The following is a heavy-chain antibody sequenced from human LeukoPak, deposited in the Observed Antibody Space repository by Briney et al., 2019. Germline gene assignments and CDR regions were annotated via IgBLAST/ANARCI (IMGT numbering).Heavy chain of an antibody. D-gene: IGHD2-21*02. CDR2: IYSGGST. CDR3: ARDPVGDFDNLGV. Sequence: GGSLRLSCAASGFTVSSNYMSWVRQAPGKGLEWVSVIYSGGSTYYADSVKGRFSISRDDSKNTVYLQMDSLRAEDTAVYYCARDPVGDFDNLGVWGQGTTVTVSS. J-gene: IGHJ6*02. CDR1: GFTVSSNY. V-gene: IGHV3-53*01.